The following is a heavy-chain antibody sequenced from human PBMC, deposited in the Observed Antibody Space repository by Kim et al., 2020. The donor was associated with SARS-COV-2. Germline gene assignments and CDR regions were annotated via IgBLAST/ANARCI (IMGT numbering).Heavy chain of an antibody. CDR3: ARELRRITIFGVDIPLDY. V-gene: IGHV1-3*01. Sequence: ASVKVSCKASGYTFTSYAMHWVRQAPGQRLEWMGWINAGNGNTEYSQKFQGRVTITRDTSASTAYMKLSSLRSEDTAVYYCARELRRITIFGVDIPLDYWGQGTLVTVSS. D-gene: IGHD3-3*01. CDR1: GYTFTSYA. J-gene: IGHJ4*02. CDR2: INAGNGNT.